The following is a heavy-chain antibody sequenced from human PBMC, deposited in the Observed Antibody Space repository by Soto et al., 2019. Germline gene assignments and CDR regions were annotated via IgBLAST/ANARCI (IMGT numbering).Heavy chain of an antibody. D-gene: IGHD6-13*01. CDR2: IYYSGST. CDR3: ARENTQIAPTPDV. V-gene: IGHV4-31*03. Sequence: KSSETLSLTCTVSGGSISSGGYYWSWIRQHPGKGLEWIGYIYYSGSTYYNPSLKSRVTISVDTSKNQFSLKRSSVTAADTAVYYCARENTQIAPTPDVWGQGTTVPVSS. J-gene: IGHJ6*02. CDR1: GGSISSGGYY.